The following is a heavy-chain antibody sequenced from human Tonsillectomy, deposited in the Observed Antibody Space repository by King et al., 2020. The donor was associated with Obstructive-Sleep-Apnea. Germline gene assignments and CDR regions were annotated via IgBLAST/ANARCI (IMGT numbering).Heavy chain of an antibody. CDR2: FDPEDGET. J-gene: IGHJ4*02. CDR3: ATVLRQWLVPYFYFDY. V-gene: IGHV1-24*01. D-gene: IGHD6-19*01. CDR1: GYTLTELS. Sequence: QLVQSGAEVKKPGASVKVSCKVSGYTLTELSMHWVRQAPGKGLEWMGGFDPEDGETIYAQKFQGRVTMTEGTSTDTAYMELSSLRSEDTAVYYCATVLRQWLVPYFYFDYWGQGTLVTVSS.